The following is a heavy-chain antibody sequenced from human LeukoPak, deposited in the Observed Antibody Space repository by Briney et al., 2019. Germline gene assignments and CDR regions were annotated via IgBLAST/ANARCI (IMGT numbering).Heavy chain of an antibody. CDR3: ARGWDSSGWYVAEYFQH. Sequence: SVKVSCKASGGTFSSYAISWVRQAPGQGLEWMGRIIPIFGTANYAQKFKGRVTITTDESTSTAYMELSSLRSEDTAVYYCARGWDSSGWYVAEYFQHWGQGTLVTVSS. CDR1: GGTFSSYA. CDR2: IIPIFGTA. V-gene: IGHV1-69*05. D-gene: IGHD6-19*01. J-gene: IGHJ1*01.